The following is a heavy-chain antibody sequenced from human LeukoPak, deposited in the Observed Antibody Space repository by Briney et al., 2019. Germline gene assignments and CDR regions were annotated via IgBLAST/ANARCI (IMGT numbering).Heavy chain of an antibody. J-gene: IGHJ5*02. V-gene: IGHV1-46*01. CDR3: ARDGGRSYYDIFSVFDP. CDR1: GYTFTSYY. CDR2: INPSGGST. Sequence: ASVKVSCKASGYTFTSYYMHWVRQAPGQGLEWMGIINPSGGSTSYAQKFQGRVTMTRDMSTSTVYMELSSLRSGDTAVYYCARDGGRSYYDIFSVFDPWGQGTLVTVSS. D-gene: IGHD3-9*01.